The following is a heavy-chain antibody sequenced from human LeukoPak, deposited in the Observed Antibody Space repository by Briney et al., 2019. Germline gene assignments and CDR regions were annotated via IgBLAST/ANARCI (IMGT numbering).Heavy chain of an antibody. CDR1: GGSISSNRHY. CDR2: IYYGGST. V-gene: IGHV4-39*01. J-gene: IGHJ4*02. Sequence: SETLSLTCTVSGGSISSNRHYWGWIRQPPGKGLEWIGNIYYGGSTYYNPSLKSRVTVSVDTSKNQFSLKLSSVTAADTAVYYCTRLLKYSGSYYCDYWGQGSLVTVSS. D-gene: IGHD1-26*01. CDR3: TRLLKYSGSYYCDY.